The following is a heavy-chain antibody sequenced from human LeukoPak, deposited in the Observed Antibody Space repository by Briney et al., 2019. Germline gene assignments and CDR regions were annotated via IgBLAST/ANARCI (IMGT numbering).Heavy chain of an antibody. CDR1: GYTFSAYD. D-gene: IGHD3-22*01. Sequence: ASVKVSCKASGYTFSAYDINWVRQATGQGLEWMGWMNPNSGNTGFAQKFQGRVTMTRGTSINTAYMELSNLRSEDTAVYYCARVSQTPAYYYTSGYYYHGYWGQGTRVTVSS. J-gene: IGHJ4*02. V-gene: IGHV1-8*01. CDR2: MNPNSGNT. CDR3: ARVSQTPAYYYTSGYYYHGY.